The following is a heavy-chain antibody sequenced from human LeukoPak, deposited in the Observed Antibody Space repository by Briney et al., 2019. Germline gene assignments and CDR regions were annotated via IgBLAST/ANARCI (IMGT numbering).Heavy chain of an antibody. J-gene: IGHJ3*02. Sequence: GGSLRLSCAASGFTLSSYAMHWVRQAAGKGLEWVAVISNDGNDKYHADSVKGRFTISRDNFKNTLYLQMNSLRAEDTAVYYCARDEYYDSSGSDAFDIWGQGTMVTVSS. CDR3: ARDEYYDSSGSDAFDI. CDR2: ISNDGNDK. V-gene: IGHV3-30-3*01. D-gene: IGHD3-22*01. CDR1: GFTLSSYA.